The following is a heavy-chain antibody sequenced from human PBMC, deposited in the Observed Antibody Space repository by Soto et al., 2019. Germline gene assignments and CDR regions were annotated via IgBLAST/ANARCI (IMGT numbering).Heavy chain of an antibody. CDR1: GYTYISYS. V-gene: IGHV1-3*01. CDR3: ARDAPPEDY. CDR2: INVGNGNT. Sequence: GASVKVSCKASGYTYISYSMHWVRQAPGQRLEWMGWINVGNGNTKYSQNLQGRVTMTTDTSTSTAYMELRSLRSDDTAVYYCARDAPPEDYWGQGTLVTVSS. J-gene: IGHJ4*02.